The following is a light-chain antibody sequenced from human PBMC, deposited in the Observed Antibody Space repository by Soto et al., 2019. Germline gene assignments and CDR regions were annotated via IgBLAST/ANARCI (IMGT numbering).Light chain of an antibody. Sequence: DIQLTQSPPTLSASVGDRVTITCQASQDIRHYLNWYQQKTGKAPNLLICDASNLEPGVPSRFSGSGSGTDFTLTINSLQPEDFATYYCQQFEDLPTFGQGTRLEIK. J-gene: IGKJ5*01. CDR2: DAS. CDR1: QDIRHY. CDR3: QQFEDLPT. V-gene: IGKV1-33*01.